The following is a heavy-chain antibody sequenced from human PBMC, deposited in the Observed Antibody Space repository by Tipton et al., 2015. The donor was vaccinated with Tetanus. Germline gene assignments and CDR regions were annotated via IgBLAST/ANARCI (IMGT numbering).Heavy chain of an antibody. CDR1: GFTFRFYV. CDR2: ISGSGGST. D-gene: IGHD2-15*01. CDR3: AKVLGTYCSGGTCYSDF. Sequence: SLRLSCAASGFTFRFYVMSWVRQAPGKGLEWVSDISGSGGSTYYADSVKGRFTISRDNSKNTLSLQMNSLRAEDTAVYYCAKVLGTYCSGGTCYSDFWGQGTLVTVSS. J-gene: IGHJ4*02. V-gene: IGHV3-23*01.